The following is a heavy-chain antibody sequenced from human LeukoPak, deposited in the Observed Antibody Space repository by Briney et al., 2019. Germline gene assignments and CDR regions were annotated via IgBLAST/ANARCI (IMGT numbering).Heavy chain of an antibody. CDR1: GVSISSSSYY. V-gene: IGHV4-39*01. CDR2: IYYGGST. J-gene: IGHJ4*02. Sequence: SETLSLTCTVSGVSISSSSYYWGWIRQPPGKGLEWIGTIYYGGSTYHNPSLKSRVTISVDTSKNQFSLKLSSVTAADTAVYYCASTSDSSGWSDFDYWGQGTLVTVSS. CDR3: ASTSDSSGWSDFDY. D-gene: IGHD6-13*01.